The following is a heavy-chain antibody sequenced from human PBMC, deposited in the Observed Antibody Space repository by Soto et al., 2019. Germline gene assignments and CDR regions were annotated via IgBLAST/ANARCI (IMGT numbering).Heavy chain of an antibody. Sequence: QLQLQESGPGLVKPSETLSLTCTVSGGSISSSSYYWGWIRQPPGKGLEWIGSIYYSGSTYYNPSLKSRVTISVDTSKNQFSLKLSSVTAADTAVYYCARDLSSGGGGSYYVSYGMDVWGQGTTVTVSS. D-gene: IGHD1-26*01. CDR2: IYYSGST. CDR3: ARDLSSGGGGSYYVSYGMDV. J-gene: IGHJ6*02. V-gene: IGHV4-39*02. CDR1: GGSISSSSYY.